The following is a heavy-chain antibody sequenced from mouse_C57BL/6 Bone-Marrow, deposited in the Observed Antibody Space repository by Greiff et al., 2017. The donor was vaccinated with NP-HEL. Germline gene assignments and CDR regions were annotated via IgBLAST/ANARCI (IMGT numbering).Heavy chain of an antibody. CDR2: IYPSDSET. J-gene: IGHJ3*01. Sequence: QVQLQQPGAELVRPGSSVKLSCKASGYTFTSYWMDWVKQRPGQGLEWIGNIYPSDSETHYNQKFKDKATLTVDKSSSTAYIQLSSLTSEDSAVYYCARRDSNWLAYWGQGTLVTVSA. CDR3: ARRDSNWLAY. D-gene: IGHD3-3*01. CDR1: GYTFTSYW. V-gene: IGHV1-61*01.